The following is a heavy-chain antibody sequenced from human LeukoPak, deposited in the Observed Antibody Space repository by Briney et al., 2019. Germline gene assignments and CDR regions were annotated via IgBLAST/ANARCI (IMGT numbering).Heavy chain of an antibody. J-gene: IGHJ4*02. D-gene: IGHD6-19*01. CDR3: AREAGTGDY. Sequence: GGSLRLSCAASGFTFADYTMHWVRQAPGKGLEWVANIKQDGSEKYYVDSVKGRFTISRDNAKNSLYLQMNSLRAEDTAVYYCAREAGTGDYWGQGTLVTVSS. CDR1: GFTFADYT. V-gene: IGHV3-7*01. CDR2: IKQDGSEK.